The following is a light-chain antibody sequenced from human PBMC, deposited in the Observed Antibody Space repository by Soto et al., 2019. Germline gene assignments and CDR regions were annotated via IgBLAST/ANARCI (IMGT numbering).Light chain of an antibody. CDR3: QQYNNWPLT. CDR1: QSVSSN. CDR2: GAS. V-gene: IGKV3-15*01. Sequence: EIVLTQSPATLSLAPGERATLSCRASQSVSSNLAWYQQKPGQAPRLLIYGASTRATGIPARFSGSGSGTEFTLTISSLQSEDFAVYYCQQYNNWPLTFGGGTKGDIK. J-gene: IGKJ4*01.